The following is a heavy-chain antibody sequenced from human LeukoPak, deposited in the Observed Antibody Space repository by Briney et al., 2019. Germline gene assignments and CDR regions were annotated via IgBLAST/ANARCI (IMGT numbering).Heavy chain of an antibody. J-gene: IGHJ5*02. CDR3: AKGTPYSSSWYPGWFDP. CDR1: GFTFSSYA. CDR2: ISGSGGST. D-gene: IGHD6-13*01. Sequence: GGSLRLSCAASGFTFSSYAMSWGRQAPGKGPEWVSAISGSGGSTYYADSVKGRFTISRDNSKNPLYLQMNSLRAEDTAVYYCAKGTPYSSSWYPGWFDPWGQGTLVTISS. V-gene: IGHV3-23*01.